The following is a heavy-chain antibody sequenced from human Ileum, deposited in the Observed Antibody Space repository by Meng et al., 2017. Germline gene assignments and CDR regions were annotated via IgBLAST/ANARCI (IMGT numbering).Heavy chain of an antibody. V-gene: IGHV4-34*01. CDR3: ARSSTSPASYFFDY. Sequence: VQLQQWGAGLLKPSETLSRTCAVYGGSFSGYYWSWIRQPPGKGLEWIGEINHSGSTNYNPSLKSRVTISVDTSKNQFSPKLSSVTAADTAIYFCARSSTSPASYFFDYWGQGTLVTVSS. J-gene: IGHJ4*02. CDR1: GGSFSGYY. CDR2: INHSGST. D-gene: IGHD6-6*01.